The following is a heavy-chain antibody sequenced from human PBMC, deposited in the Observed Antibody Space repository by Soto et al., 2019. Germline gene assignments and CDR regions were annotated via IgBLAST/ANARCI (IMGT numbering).Heavy chain of an antibody. Sequence: EVKLLESGGGLAQPGGSLRLSCVGSGFTFDSYAISLVRQAPGERLQWIAAISGSADGTDYAHSVRGRFTISRDNAKKTVHLQMDSLRVEDTAVYFCAKDTVGGYSFWSGYYSDGLDVWGQGTLVSVS. J-gene: IGHJ3*01. D-gene: IGHD3-3*01. V-gene: IGHV3-23*01. CDR1: GFTFDSYA. CDR3: AKDTVGGYSFWSGYYSDGLDV. CDR2: ISGSADGT.